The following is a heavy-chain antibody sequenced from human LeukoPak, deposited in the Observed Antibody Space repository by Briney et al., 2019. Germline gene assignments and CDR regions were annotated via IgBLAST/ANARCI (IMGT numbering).Heavy chain of an antibody. CDR3: ARHPPYQLLLDYYYYMDV. D-gene: IGHD2-2*01. Sequence: SETLSLTCTVSGGSISSYYWSWIRQPPGKGLEWIGYIYYSGSTNYNPSLKSRVTISVDTSKNQFSLKLSSVTAADTAVYYCARHPPYQLLLDYYYYMDVWGKGTTVTVSS. V-gene: IGHV4-59*01. CDR1: GGSISSYY. J-gene: IGHJ6*03. CDR2: IYYSGST.